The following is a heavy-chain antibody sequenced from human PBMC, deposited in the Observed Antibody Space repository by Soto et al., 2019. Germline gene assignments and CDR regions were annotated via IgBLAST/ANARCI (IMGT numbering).Heavy chain of an antibody. J-gene: IGHJ5*02. D-gene: IGHD6-13*01. V-gene: IGHV4-39*07. CDR1: GGSISSSSYY. CDR2: IYYSGST. Sequence: PSETLSLTCTVSGGSISSSSYYWGWIRQPPGKGLEWIGSIYYSGSTNYNPSLKSRVTISVDTSKNQFSLKLSSVTAADTAVYYCARGHGRIAAAANWFDPWGQGTLVTVSS. CDR3: ARGHGRIAAAANWFDP.